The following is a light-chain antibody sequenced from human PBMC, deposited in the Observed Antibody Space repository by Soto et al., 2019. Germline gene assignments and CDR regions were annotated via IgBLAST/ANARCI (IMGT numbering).Light chain of an antibody. J-gene: IGKJ1*01. V-gene: IGKV3-15*01. CDR2: GAS. CDR1: QSVSSN. Sequence: EIVMTQSPVTLSVSPGERATLSCRASQSVSSNLAWYQQKPGQVPRLLIYGASTRATGIPARFSGSGSGTEFTLTISSLQSEDFAVYYCQHYNNWPRTFGQGTKVEIK. CDR3: QHYNNWPRT.